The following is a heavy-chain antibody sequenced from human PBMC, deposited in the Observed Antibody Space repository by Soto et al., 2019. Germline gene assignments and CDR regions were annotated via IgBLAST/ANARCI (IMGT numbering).Heavy chain of an antibody. V-gene: IGHV3-30*03. CDR3: ARDGYIKVAGTEKTEYFQH. CDR2: ISYDGSNK. D-gene: IGHD6-19*01. CDR1: GFTFSSYG. J-gene: IGHJ1*01. Sequence: GGSLRLSCAASGFTFSSYGMHWVRQAPGKGLEWVAVISYDGSNKYYADSVKGGFTISRDNSKNTLYLQMNSLRAEDTAVYYCARDGYIKVAGTEKTEYFQHWGQGTLVTVSS.